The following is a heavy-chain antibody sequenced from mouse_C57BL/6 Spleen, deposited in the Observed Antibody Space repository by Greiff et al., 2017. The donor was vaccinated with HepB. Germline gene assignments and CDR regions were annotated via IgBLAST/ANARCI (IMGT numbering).Heavy chain of an antibody. CDR1: GYTFTSYW. J-gene: IGHJ1*03. CDR3: ARSTTVVGKYIDV. V-gene: IGHV1-69*01. D-gene: IGHD1-1*01. Sequence: QVQLQQPGAELVMPGASVKLSCKASGYTFTSYWMHWVKQRPGQGLEWIGEIDPSDSYTNYNQKFKGKSTLTVDTSSSTAYMQLSSLTSEDSAVYYCARSTTVVGKYIDVWGTGTTVTVSS. CDR2: IDPSDSYT.